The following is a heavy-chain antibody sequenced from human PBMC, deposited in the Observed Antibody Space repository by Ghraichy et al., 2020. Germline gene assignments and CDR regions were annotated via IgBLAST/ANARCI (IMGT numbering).Heavy chain of an antibody. J-gene: IGHJ5*02. CDR3: ARDQQQKVMIARRIDP. D-gene: IGHD3-22*01. CDR1: GFTFSSYS. V-gene: IGHV3-21*01. Sequence: GGSLRLSCAASGFTFSSYSMNWVRQAPGKGLEWVSSISSSSSYIYYADSVKGRFTISRDNAKNSLYLQMNSLRAEDTAVYYCARDQQQKVMIARRIDPWGQGTLVTVSS. CDR2: ISSSSSYI.